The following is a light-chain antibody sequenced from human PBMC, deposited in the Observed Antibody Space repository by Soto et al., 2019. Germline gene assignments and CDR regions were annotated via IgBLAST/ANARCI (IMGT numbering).Light chain of an antibody. J-gene: IGLJ2*01. Sequence: QSALTQPASVSGSPGQSITISCTGTSRDIGAYNFVSWYQQHPGKAPKLMLYDLNIRPSGVSNRFSGSKSGNTASLTISGLQAEDEADYYCSSWTTSTTMIFGGGTKLTVL. CDR1: SRDIGAYNF. CDR3: SSWTTSTTMI. V-gene: IGLV2-14*03. CDR2: DLN.